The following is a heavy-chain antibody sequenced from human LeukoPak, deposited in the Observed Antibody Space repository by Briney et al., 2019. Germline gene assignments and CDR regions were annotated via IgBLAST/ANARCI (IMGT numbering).Heavy chain of an antibody. CDR2: ISAYNGNT. D-gene: IGHD6-19*01. CDR1: GYTFTSYG. CDR3: AIPYLYSSGWYGYFQH. Sequence: ASVKVSCKASGYTFTSYGISWVRQAPGQGLEWMGWISAYNGNTNYAQKLQGRVTMTTDTSTSTAYMELRSLRSDDTAVYYCAIPYLYSSGWYGYFQHWGQGTLVTVSS. J-gene: IGHJ1*01. V-gene: IGHV1-18*01.